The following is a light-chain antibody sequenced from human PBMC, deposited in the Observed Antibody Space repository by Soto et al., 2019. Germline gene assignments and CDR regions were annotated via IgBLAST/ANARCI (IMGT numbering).Light chain of an antibody. Sequence: HSALTKPASGSGSPGQSITFSGTGTRMDVGGYNYASWDQQHPGKAPKLMIYDVSNRPSGVSNRFSGSKSGNTSSLTISGLQAEDEADYYCSSYTSSSTLVFGGGTKVTVL. CDR3: SSYTSSSTLV. J-gene: IGLJ2*01. CDR2: DVS. CDR1: RMDVGGYNY. V-gene: IGLV2-14*01.